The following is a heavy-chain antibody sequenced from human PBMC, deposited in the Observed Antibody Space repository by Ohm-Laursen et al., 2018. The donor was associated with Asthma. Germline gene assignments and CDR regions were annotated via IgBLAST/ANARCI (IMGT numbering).Heavy chain of an antibody. D-gene: IGHD3-10*01. Sequence: SLRLPCAASGFTFSSYAMHWVRQAPGKGLEWVAVISYDGSNKYYADSVKGRFTLSRDNSKNTLYLQMNSLRAEDTAVYYCARDLELYMVRGVITAAYWGQGTLVTVSS. CDR3: ARDLELYMVRGVITAAY. J-gene: IGHJ4*02. CDR1: GFTFSSYA. CDR2: ISYDGSNK. V-gene: IGHV3-30-3*01.